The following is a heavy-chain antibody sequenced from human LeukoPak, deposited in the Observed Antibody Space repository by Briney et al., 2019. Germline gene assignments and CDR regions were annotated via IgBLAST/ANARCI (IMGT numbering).Heavy chain of an antibody. CDR3: ARGTMDIVVVVAARWFDP. CDR1: GYTFTGYY. D-gene: IGHD2-15*01. CDR2: INPNSGGT. Sequence: ASVKVSCKASGYTFTGYYMHWVRQAPGQGLEWMGWINPNSGGTNYAQKFQGRVTMTRDTSISTAYMELSRLRSDDTAVYDCARGTMDIVVVVAARWFDPWGQGTLVTVSS. V-gene: IGHV1-2*02. J-gene: IGHJ5*02.